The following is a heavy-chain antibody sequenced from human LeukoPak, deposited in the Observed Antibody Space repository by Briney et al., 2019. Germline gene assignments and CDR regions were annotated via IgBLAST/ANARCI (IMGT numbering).Heavy chain of an antibody. D-gene: IGHD6-13*01. CDR1: GGSISSGSYY. J-gene: IGHJ4*02. CDR2: IYTSGST. Sequence: PSETLSLTCTVSGGSISSGSYYWSWIRQPAGKGLEWIGRIYTSGSTNYNPSLKSRVTISVDTSENQFSLKLSSVTAADTAVYYCARGSWEFDYWGQGTLVTVSS. V-gene: IGHV4-61*02. CDR3: ARGSWEFDY.